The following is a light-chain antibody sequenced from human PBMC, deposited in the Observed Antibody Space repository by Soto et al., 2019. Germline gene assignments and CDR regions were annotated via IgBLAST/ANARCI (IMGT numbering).Light chain of an antibody. V-gene: IGKV3-20*01. CDR3: QQYGRSATFT. Sequence: EIVLTQSPGSLSLSPGERATLSCRASQSVSGNYLAWYQQKLGQAPRLLIDGATSRATGIPDRFSGRVSGTDFTLTISRLEPEDFAVYYCQQYGRSATFTFGTGTKVDIK. J-gene: IGKJ3*01. CDR1: QSVSGNY. CDR2: GAT.